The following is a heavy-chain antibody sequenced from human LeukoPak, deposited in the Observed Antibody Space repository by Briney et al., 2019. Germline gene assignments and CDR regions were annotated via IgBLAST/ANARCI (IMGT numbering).Heavy chain of an antibody. J-gene: IGHJ4*02. CDR2: IDWADDR. V-gene: IGHV2-70*11. Sequence: QTLSLTCTFSGFSLSTSGMCVSWIRQPPGKALEWLARIDWADDRYYSTSLKTRLTISKDTSKNQVVLTLTNVDPVDTATYYCARIARGGATFLFDYWGQGTLVTVSS. D-gene: IGHD2/OR15-2a*01. CDR1: GFSLSTSGMC. CDR3: ARIARGGATFLFDY.